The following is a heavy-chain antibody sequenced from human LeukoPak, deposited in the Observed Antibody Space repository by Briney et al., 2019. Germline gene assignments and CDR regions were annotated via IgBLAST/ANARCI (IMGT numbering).Heavy chain of an antibody. CDR3: ARFRAVAGTFDY. CDR1: GFTFSSYA. CDR2: ISYDGSNK. J-gene: IGHJ4*02. V-gene: IGHV3-30-3*01. D-gene: IGHD6-19*01. Sequence: PGGSLRLSCAASGFTFSSYAMHWVRQAPGKGLEWVAVISYDGSNKYYADSVKGRFTISRDNSKNTLYLQMNSLRAEDTAVYYCARFRAVAGTFDYWGQGTLVTVSS.